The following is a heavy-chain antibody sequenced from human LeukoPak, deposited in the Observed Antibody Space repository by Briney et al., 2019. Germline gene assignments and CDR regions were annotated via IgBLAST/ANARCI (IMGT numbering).Heavy chain of an antibody. J-gene: IGHJ4*02. CDR3: ARVLRGEFDY. D-gene: IGHD5-24*01. V-gene: IGHV4-39*07. CDR2: IYYSGST. CDR1: GGSISSSSYY. Sequence: SETLSLTCTVSGGSISSSSYYWGWIRQPPGKGLEWIGSIYYSGSTYYNPSLKSRVTISVDTSKNQFSLKLSSVTAADTAVYYRARVLRGEFDYWGQGTLVTVSS.